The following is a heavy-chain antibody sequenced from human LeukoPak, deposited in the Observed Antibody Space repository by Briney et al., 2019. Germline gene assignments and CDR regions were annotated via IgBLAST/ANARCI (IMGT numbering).Heavy chain of an antibody. CDR2: IASSSSSI. CDR3: VRDLRDGYNTFDF. J-gene: IGHJ4*02. D-gene: IGHD5-24*01. Sequence: PGGSLRLSCSASGFTFSTYGMTWVRQAPGKGLEWVSFIASSSSSIYYVGSVKGRFTISRDNAKNSLYLQMNSLRAEDTAVYYCVRDLRDGYNTFDFWGQGTLVTVSS. CDR1: GFTFSTYG. V-gene: IGHV3-48*01.